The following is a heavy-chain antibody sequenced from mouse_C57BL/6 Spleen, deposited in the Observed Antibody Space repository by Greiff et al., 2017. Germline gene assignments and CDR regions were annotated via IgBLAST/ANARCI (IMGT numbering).Heavy chain of an antibody. J-gene: IGHJ4*01. D-gene: IGHD1-1*01. CDR3: ARYPSYYGSSDYYAMDY. V-gene: IGHV7-3*01. Sequence: EVMLVESGGGLVQPGGSLSLSCAASGFTFTDYYMSWVRQPPGKAIEWLGFIRNKANGYTTEYSASVKGRFTISRDNSQSILYLQMNALRAEDSATYYCARYPSYYGSSDYYAMDYWGQGTSVTVSS. CDR2: IRNKANGYTT. CDR1: GFTFTDYY.